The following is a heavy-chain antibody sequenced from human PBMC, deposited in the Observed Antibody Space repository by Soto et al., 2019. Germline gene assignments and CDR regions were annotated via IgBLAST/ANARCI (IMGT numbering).Heavy chain of an antibody. J-gene: IGHJ4*02. Sequence: GGSLRLSCAVSGVTLTNIWMNWVRQAPGKGPEWVGRIKSKTDGGTTDYAAPVKGRFTISRDDSENTLYLQMNSLRAEDTAVYYCAKRSGYQEAAYLDYWGQGTLVTVSS. CDR3: AKRSGYQEAAYLDY. CDR2: IKSKTDGGTT. V-gene: IGHV3-15*07. D-gene: IGHD5-12*01. CDR1: GVTLTNIW.